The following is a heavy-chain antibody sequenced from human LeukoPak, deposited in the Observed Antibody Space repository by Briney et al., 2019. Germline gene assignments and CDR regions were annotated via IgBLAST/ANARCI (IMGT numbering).Heavy chain of an antibody. V-gene: IGHV4-59*11. CDR2: IYDNESA. Sequence: SETLSLTCTVSGVSINGHYWSWIRQPPGKGLEWIGFIYDNESANYKSSLESRVTMTVDTSKNQVSLKLNSVTAADTAVYYCARVLQNYYHLDVWGGGTTVTVSS. D-gene: IGHD3-3*01. CDR1: GVSINGHY. J-gene: IGHJ6*03. CDR3: ARVLQNYYHLDV.